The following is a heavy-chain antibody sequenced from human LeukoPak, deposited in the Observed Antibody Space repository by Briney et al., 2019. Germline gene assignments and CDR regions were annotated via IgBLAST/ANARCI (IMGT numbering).Heavy chain of an antibody. CDR2: IYYNGNT. V-gene: IGHV4-39*01. Sequence: SETLSLTCTGSGGSISSSSYYWGWIRQAPGKGLEWIGSIYYNGNTYYSPSLKSRVTISADKSKNQFSLKLSSVTAADAAVYYCAATIVVAGMSFPYFDYWGQGTLVTVPS. CDR1: GGSISSSSYY. CDR3: AATIVVAGMSFPYFDY. D-gene: IGHD2-15*01. J-gene: IGHJ4*02.